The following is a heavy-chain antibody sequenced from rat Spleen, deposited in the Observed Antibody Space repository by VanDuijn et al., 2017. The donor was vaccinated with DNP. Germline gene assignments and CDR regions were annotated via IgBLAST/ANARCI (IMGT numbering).Heavy chain of an antibody. D-gene: IGHD1-4*01. J-gene: IGHJ3*01. CDR1: GFTFSDYD. CDR3: ATSPGPNWFAY. CDR2: ISPSGGGT. Sequence: EVQLVESGGGLVQPGRSLTLSCATSGFTFSDYDMAWVRQAPKKGLEWVASISPSGGGTYYRDSVKGRFTISRDNANRTLYLQMDSLRSEDTATYYCATSPGPNWFAYWGQGTLVTVSS. V-gene: IGHV5-25*01.